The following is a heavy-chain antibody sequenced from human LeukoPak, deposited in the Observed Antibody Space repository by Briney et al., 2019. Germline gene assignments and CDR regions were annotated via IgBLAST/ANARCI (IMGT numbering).Heavy chain of an antibody. CDR3: ARRIWSSYYFDY. CDR1: GFTFSSYD. Sequence: PGGSLRLSCAASGFTFSSYDMHWVRQAPGKGLEWVSSISSSSSYIYYADSVKGRFTISRDNAKNSLYLQMNSLRAEDTAVYYCARRIWSSYYFDYWGQGTLVTVSS. CDR2: ISSSSSYI. D-gene: IGHD2-21*01. V-gene: IGHV3-21*01. J-gene: IGHJ4*02.